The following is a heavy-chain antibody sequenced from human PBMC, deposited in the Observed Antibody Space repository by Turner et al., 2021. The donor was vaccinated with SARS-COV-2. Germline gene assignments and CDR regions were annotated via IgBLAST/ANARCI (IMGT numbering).Heavy chain of an antibody. V-gene: IGHV3-23*01. CDR2: ISGDGGHT. J-gene: IGHJ4*02. CDR1: AFTFTPYA. CDR3: AKASDGGWERDYFDY. D-gene: IGHD1-26*01. Sequence: EVQLLESGGGFVQPGGSLRLSCAASAFTFTPYALTWVRQAPGKGLDWFSSISGDGGHTYYAASVKGRFAISRDSSKSTLYLQMSSLRVEDTAVYYCAKASDGGWERDYFDYWGQGTLVTVSS.